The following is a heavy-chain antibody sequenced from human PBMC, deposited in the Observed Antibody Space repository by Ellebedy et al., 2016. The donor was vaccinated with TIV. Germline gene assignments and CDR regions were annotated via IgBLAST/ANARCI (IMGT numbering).Heavy chain of an antibody. D-gene: IGHD3-16*02. V-gene: IGHV4-39*01. Sequence: MPSETLSLTCTVSGDSITSKSHYRGWIRQPPGKGLEWIGSIYFSGSTHYNPSLESRVTISIDRPKNDFSLRLTSVTAADTAVYYCVRHISLSDAFDIWGQGTLVTVSS. J-gene: IGHJ3*02. CDR3: VRHISLSDAFDI. CDR2: IYFSGST. CDR1: GDSITSKSHY.